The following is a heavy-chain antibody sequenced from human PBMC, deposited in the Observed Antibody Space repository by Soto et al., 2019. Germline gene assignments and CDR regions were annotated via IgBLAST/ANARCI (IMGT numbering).Heavy chain of an antibody. Sequence: ASVKLSCEVCGYALTDLSMRWGRQAPGKGLEWMGGFDPEDGETIYAQKFQGRVTMTEDTSTDTAYMELSSLRSEDTAVYYCATGLSGYGHDYSGQGTLLTVHS. CDR1: GYALTDLS. D-gene: IGHD5-12*01. V-gene: IGHV1-24*01. CDR3: ATGLSGYGHDY. CDR2: FDPEDGET. J-gene: IGHJ4*02.